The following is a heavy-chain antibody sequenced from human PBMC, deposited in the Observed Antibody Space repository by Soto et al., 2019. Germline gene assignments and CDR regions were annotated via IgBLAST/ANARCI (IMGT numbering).Heavy chain of an antibody. J-gene: IGHJ4*02. Sequence: QVQLVESGGGLVKPGGSLRLSCAASGFTFSDYYMSWIRQAPGKGLEWVSYISSSGSTIYYADSVKGRFTISRDNAKNSLYLQMNSLRAEDTAEYYCASAVPVDWNYAYFDYWGQGTLVTVSS. CDR3: ASAVPVDWNYAYFDY. V-gene: IGHV3-11*01. D-gene: IGHD1-7*01. CDR2: ISSSGSTI. CDR1: GFTFSDYY.